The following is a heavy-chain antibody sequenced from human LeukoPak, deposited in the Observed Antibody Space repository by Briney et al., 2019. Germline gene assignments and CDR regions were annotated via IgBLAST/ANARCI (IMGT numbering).Heavy chain of an antibody. J-gene: IGHJ6*03. Sequence: GSLSLTCTVSGGSISSYYWSWIRQPPGKGLEWIGKNYYSGSTDYNPSLKSRVTISVDTSKNQFSLKLSSVTAADTAVYYCARNLCGGDCYSADYYYMDVWGKGTTVAVSS. CDR3: ARNLCGGDCYSADYYYMDV. V-gene: IGHV4-59*01. CDR1: GGSISSYY. D-gene: IGHD2-21*01. CDR2: NYYSGST.